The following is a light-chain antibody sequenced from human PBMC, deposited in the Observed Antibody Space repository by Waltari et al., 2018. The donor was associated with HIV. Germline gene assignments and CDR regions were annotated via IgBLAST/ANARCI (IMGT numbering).Light chain of an antibody. Sequence: ELVTTQSPATLSASPGERATLSCKASQNIKNNLAWYQQKPGQAPRLLIHGASTTDTGISARFSGSGSGTEFSLTSVSLQSEDFAVYYCQQYHNWPFTFGPGTRVEMK. CDR3: QQYHNWPFT. CDR1: QNIKNN. V-gene: IGKV3-15*01. J-gene: IGKJ3*01. CDR2: GAS.